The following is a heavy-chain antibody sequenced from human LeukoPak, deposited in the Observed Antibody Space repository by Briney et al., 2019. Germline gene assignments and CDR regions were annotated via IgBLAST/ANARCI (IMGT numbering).Heavy chain of an antibody. CDR1: GFTFSSYS. D-gene: IGHD3-16*01. J-gene: IGHJ4*02. CDR2: ISSSSSYI. V-gene: IGHV3-21*01. Sequence: GGSLRLSCAASGFTFSSYSMNWVRQAPGKGLEWVSSISSSSSYIYYADSVKGRFTISRDNAKNSLYLQMNSLRAEDTAVYYCARVRDYVWGVTDYWGQGTLVTVSS. CDR3: ARVRDYVWGVTDY.